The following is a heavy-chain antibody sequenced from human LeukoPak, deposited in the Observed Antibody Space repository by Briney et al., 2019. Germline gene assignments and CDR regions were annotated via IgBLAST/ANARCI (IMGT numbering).Heavy chain of an antibody. CDR3: AATPLYQIEGATVPLPFYYFYYMDV. Sequence: ASVKVSCILSGYTLTKRSVHWVRQAPGKGLEWVGGFDPRDGDSDYAQKFQGGAAMTEDTFTDTAFLEVSSLTSDDTAVYYCAATPLYQIEGATVPLPFYYFYYMDVWGSGTAVIVSS. CDR1: GYTLTKRS. V-gene: IGHV1-24*01. CDR2: FDPRDGDS. J-gene: IGHJ6*03. D-gene: IGHD1-26*01.